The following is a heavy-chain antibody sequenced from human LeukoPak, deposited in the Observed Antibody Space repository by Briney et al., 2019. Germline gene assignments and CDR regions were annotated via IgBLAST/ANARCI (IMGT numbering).Heavy chain of an antibody. Sequence: SETLSLTCTVSGGSISSSSYYWGWIRQPPGKGLEWIGSIYYSGSTYYNPSLKSRVTISVDTSKNQFSLKLSSVTAADTAVYYCAREEEYYDFWSGYYKRCGWFDPWGQGTLVTVSS. CDR2: IYYSGST. CDR3: AREEEYYDFWSGYYKRCGWFDP. V-gene: IGHV4-39*07. CDR1: GGSISSSSYY. D-gene: IGHD3-3*01. J-gene: IGHJ5*02.